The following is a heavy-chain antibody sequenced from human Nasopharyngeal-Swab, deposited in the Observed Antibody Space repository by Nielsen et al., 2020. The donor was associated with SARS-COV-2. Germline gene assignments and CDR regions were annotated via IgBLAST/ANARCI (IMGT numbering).Heavy chain of an antibody. Sequence: SQTLSLTCAISGDSVSSNSAAWTWIKQSPSRGLEWLGRTYYRSKWYNDYAVSVKSRITINPDTSKSQFSLQLNSVTPEDTAVYYCARDSYYYGHAGYFDLWGRGTLVTVSS. J-gene: IGHJ2*01. D-gene: IGHD3-22*01. CDR2: TYYRSKWYN. V-gene: IGHV6-1*01. CDR1: GDSVSSNSAA. CDR3: ARDSYYYGHAGYFDL.